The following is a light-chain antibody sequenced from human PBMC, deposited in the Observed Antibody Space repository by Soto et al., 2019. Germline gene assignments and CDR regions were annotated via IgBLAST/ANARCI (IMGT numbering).Light chain of an antibody. V-gene: IGKV3-15*01. CDR2: DAS. Sequence: EIVMTQSPATLSVSPGERATLSCRASQSVSSSLAWYQQKPGQAPRLLIYDASTRATGIPTRFSGSGSGTEFTLTISSLQSEDFAVYYCHQYNNWWTFGQGTTGDIK. J-gene: IGKJ1*01. CDR1: QSVSSS. CDR3: HQYNNWWT.